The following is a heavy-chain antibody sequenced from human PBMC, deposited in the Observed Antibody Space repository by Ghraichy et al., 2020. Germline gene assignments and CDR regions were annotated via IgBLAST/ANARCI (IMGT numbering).Heavy chain of an antibody. Sequence: LSLTCAASGFTFSYHYIDWVRQAPGKGLEWVGRSRNKARGYTTEYAASVRGRFTVSRDDSKNSLYLQMNSLKTEDTAVYYCARADSGAYPPIDYWGQGTLVTVSS. CDR1: GFTFSYHY. D-gene: IGHD3-16*01. CDR3: ARADSGAYPPIDY. V-gene: IGHV3-72*01. CDR2: SRNKARGYTT. J-gene: IGHJ4*02.